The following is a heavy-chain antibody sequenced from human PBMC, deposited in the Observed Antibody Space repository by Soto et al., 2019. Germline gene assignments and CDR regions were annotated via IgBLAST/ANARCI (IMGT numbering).Heavy chain of an antibody. CDR3: AKDSGYSYGYTLVNFDY. CDR2: ISGSGGST. D-gene: IGHD5-18*01. J-gene: IGHJ4*02. CDR1: GFTFSSFA. V-gene: IGHV3-23*01. Sequence: GGSLRLSCAASGFTFSSFAMNWVRQAPGKGLEWVSAISGSGGSTYYADSVKGRFTISRDNSKNTPYLQMNSLRAEDTAVYYCAKDSGYSYGYTLVNFDYWGQGTLVTVSS.